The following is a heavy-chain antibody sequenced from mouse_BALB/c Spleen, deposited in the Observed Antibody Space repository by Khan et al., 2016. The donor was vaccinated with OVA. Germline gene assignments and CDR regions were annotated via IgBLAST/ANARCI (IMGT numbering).Heavy chain of an antibody. CDR1: GFSLTDYS. Sequence: QVQLKQSGPGLVQPSQSLSITCTVSGFSLTDYSVHWVRQSPGKGLEWLGVIWSAGSTDYNAAFISSLTIIKDNSRRQVFFKMNSLQPNDTAIYYCARRGYDYGRGALFAYWGQGTLVTVSA. CDR2: IWSAGST. V-gene: IGHV2-2*02. CDR3: ARRGYDYGRGALFAY. D-gene: IGHD2-4*01. J-gene: IGHJ3*01.